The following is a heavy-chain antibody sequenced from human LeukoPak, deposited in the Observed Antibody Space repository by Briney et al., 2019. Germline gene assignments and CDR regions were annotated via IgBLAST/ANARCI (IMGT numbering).Heavy chain of an antibody. CDR2: ISYDGSNK. CDR3: AKQVSYYYGSGSRNNWFDP. J-gene: IGHJ5*02. V-gene: IGHV3-30*18. CDR1: GFTFSSYG. Sequence: PGRSLRLSCAASGFTFSSYGMHWVRQAPGKRLEWVAVISYDGSNKYYADSVKGRFTISRDNSKNMLYLQMNSLRAEDTAVYYCAKQVSYYYGSGSRNNWFDPWGQGTLVTVSS. D-gene: IGHD3-10*01.